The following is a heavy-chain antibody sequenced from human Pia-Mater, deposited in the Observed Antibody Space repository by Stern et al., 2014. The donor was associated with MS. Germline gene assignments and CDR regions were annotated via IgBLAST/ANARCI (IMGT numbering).Heavy chain of an antibody. CDR1: GGTFSSYA. D-gene: IGHD5-24*01. J-gene: IGHJ3*02. CDR3: ARDYGMTTTTGAFDI. Sequence: QVQLVQSGAEVKKPGSSVKVSCKASGGTFSSYAISWVRQAPGKGLERMGGIIPIFGTANYAQKFQGRVTISADKSPSTAYMELSSLRTEDTAVYYCARDYGMTTTTGAFDIWGQGTMVTVSS. CDR2: IIPIFGTA. V-gene: IGHV1-69*06.